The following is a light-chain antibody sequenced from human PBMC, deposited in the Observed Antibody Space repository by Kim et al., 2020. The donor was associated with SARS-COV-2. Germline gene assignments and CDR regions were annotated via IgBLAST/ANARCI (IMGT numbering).Light chain of an antibody. J-gene: IGLJ2*01. CDR2: SNS. CDR1: SSNIGSNP. V-gene: IGLV1-44*01. CDR3: AAWDDSLSGLV. Sequence: GQSVPISCSGSSSNIGSNPVNWYQQLPGTAPKLLVYSNSQRPSGVPDRFSGSKSGTSASLAISGLQSEDEADYYCAAWDDSLSGLVFGGGTQLTVL.